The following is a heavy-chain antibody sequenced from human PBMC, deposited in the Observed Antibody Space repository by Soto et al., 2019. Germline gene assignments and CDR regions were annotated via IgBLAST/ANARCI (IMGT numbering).Heavy chain of an antibody. Sequence: GGSLRLSCAASRFTFSSYSMNWVRQAPGKGLEWVSSISSSSSYIYYADSVKGRFTISRDNAKNSLYLQMNSLRAEDTAVYYCAREPGIAAAGTSNYYSGMDVWGQGTTVTVSS. V-gene: IGHV3-21*01. J-gene: IGHJ6*02. CDR3: AREPGIAAAGTSNYYSGMDV. CDR1: RFTFSSYS. D-gene: IGHD6-13*01. CDR2: ISSSSSYI.